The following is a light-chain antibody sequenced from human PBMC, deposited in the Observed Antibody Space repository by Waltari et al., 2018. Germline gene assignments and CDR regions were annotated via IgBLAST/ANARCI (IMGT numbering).Light chain of an antibody. J-gene: IGKJ4*01. CDR1: QDISNY. V-gene: IGKV1-33*01. CDR3: QQYDNLPLT. Sequence: DIQMPQSPSSLSASVGDRVTITCQASQDISNYLNWYQQTPGKAPKLLIYDASNFETGVPSRFSGSGSGTDFTFTISSLQPEDIATYYCQQYDNLPLTFGGGTKVEIK. CDR2: DAS.